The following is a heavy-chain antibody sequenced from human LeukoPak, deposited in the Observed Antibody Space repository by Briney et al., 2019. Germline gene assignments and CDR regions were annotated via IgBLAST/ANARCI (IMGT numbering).Heavy chain of an antibody. CDR2: ISSSSSTI. D-gene: IGHD3-22*01. CDR3: ARPPAPSSGYPLAFDY. J-gene: IGHJ4*02. CDR1: GFTFSSYS. Sequence: GGSLRLSCAASGFTFSSYSMNWVRQAPGKGLEWVSYISSSSSTIYYADSVKGRFTISRDNAKNSLYLQMNSLRAEDTAVYYCARPPAPSSGYPLAFDYWGQGTLVTVSS. V-gene: IGHV3-48*01.